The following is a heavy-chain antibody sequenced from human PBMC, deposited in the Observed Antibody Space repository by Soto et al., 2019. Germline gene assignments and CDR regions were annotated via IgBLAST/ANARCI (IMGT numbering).Heavy chain of an antibody. Sequence: GGSLRLSCAASGFTFSSYGMHWVRQAPGKGLEWVAVIWYDGSNKYYADSVKGRFTISRDNSKNTLYLQMNSLGAEDTAVYYCARAEEDIVATIHLLDAFDIWGQGTMVTVSS. J-gene: IGHJ3*02. D-gene: IGHD5-12*01. V-gene: IGHV3-33*01. CDR3: ARAEEDIVATIHLLDAFDI. CDR1: GFTFSSYG. CDR2: IWYDGSNK.